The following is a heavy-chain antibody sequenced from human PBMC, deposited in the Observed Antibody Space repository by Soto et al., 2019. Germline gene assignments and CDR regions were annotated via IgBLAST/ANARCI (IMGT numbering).Heavy chain of an antibody. J-gene: IGHJ4*02. CDR1: GFTFSSYG. Sequence: QVQLVESGGGVVQPGRSLRLSCAASGFTFSSYGMHWVRQAPGKGLEWVAVISYDGSNKYYADSVKGRFTISRDNSKNTLYLQMNSLRAEDTAVYYCANERRPYCSGGSCYSLGYWGQGTLVTVSS. CDR2: ISYDGSNK. CDR3: ANERRPYCSGGSCYSLGY. V-gene: IGHV3-30*18. D-gene: IGHD2-15*01.